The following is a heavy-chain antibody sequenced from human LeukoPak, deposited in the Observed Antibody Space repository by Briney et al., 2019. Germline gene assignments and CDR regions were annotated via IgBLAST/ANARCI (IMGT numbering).Heavy chain of an antibody. V-gene: IGHV4-34*01. J-gene: IGHJ5*02. D-gene: IGHD2-2*01. CDR1: GGSFSGYY. CDR3: ARGMGSTSFCWFDP. CDR2: INHSGST. Sequence: SETLSLTCAVYGGSFSGYYWSWIRQPPGKGLEWIGEINHSGSTNYNPSLKSRVTISVDTSKNQFSLKLSSVTAADTAVYYCARGMGSTSFCWFDPWGQGTLVTASS.